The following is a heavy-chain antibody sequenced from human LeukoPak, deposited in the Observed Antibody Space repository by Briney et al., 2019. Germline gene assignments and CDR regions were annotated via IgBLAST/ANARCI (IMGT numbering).Heavy chain of an antibody. CDR3: ARGWNDLSY. CDR2: FYTSGST. CDR1: GDSISTYY. J-gene: IGHJ4*02. D-gene: IGHD1-1*01. Sequence: SETLSLTCTVSGDSISTYYWSWIRQPAGKGLEWIGHFYTSGSTNYTPSLKSRVTMSVDTSKNQFSLKLISVTPADTAVYYCARGWNDLSYWGQGTLVTVSS. V-gene: IGHV4-4*07.